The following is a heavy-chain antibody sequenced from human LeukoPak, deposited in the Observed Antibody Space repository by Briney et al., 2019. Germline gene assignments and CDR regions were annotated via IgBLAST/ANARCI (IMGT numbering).Heavy chain of an antibody. V-gene: IGHV3-30-3*01. CDR2: ISYDGSNK. Sequence: GGSLRLSCAASGFTFSSYAMHWVRQAPGKGPEWVAVISYDGSNKYYADSVKGRFTISRDNSKNTLYLQMNSLRAEDTAVYYCARVVAYCDFWSGCDIWGQGTMVTVSS. J-gene: IGHJ3*02. D-gene: IGHD3-3*01. CDR1: GFTFSSYA. CDR3: ARVVAYCDFWSGCDI.